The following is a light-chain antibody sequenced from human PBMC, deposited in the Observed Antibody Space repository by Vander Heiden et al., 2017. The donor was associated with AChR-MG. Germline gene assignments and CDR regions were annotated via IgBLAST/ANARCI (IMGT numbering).Light chain of an antibody. CDR1: QLGNKY. CDR3: QAWDGPTVV. V-gene: IGLV3-1*01. CDR2: QNT. J-gene: IGLJ2*01. Sequence: SFDLTQPPSVSVSPGQTATIACSADQLGNKYVRWYPQKPGQSPVQVIYQNTNRPSGIPERFSGSTSGKTATLTISGTQAIDEADYYCQAWDGPTVVFGGGTKLTVL.